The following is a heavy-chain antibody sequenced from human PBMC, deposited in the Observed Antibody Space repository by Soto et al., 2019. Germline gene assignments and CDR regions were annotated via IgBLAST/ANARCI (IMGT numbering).Heavy chain of an antibody. V-gene: IGHV3-23*01. CDR3: AKGSSSSRPYYFDY. Sequence: EVQLLESGGGLAQPGGSLRRSCAASGFTFSGFAMSWVRQAPGKGLEWVSAITGSGGSTYHADSVKGRFTISRDNSKNTLYLEMNSLRADDTAVYYCAKGSSSSRPYYFDYWGQGTLATVSS. J-gene: IGHJ4*02. CDR1: GFTFSGFA. D-gene: IGHD6-6*01. CDR2: ITGSGGST.